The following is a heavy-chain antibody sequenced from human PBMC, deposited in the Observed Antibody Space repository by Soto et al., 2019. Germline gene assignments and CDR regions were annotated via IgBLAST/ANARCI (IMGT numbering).Heavy chain of an antibody. D-gene: IGHD5-12*01. CDR3: ARVPYSAEYFQH. J-gene: IGHJ1*01. CDR1: GYTFTSYG. V-gene: IGHV1-18*04. Sequence: ASVKVSCKASGYTFTSYGISWVRQAPGQGLEWMGWISAYNGNTNYAQKLQGRVTMTTDTSTSTAYMELRSLRSDDTAAYYCARVPYSAEYFQHWGQGTLVTVSS. CDR2: ISAYNGNT.